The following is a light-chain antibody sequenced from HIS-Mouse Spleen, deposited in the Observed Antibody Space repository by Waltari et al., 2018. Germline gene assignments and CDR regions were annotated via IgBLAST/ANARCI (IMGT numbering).Light chain of an antibody. J-gene: IGLJ3*02. Sequence: QSALTQPASVSGSPGQSITISCTGTSSYVGGYNYVSWYQQHPGKAPKLMIYDVSNRPSGVSNRFSGSKSGNTASLTISGLQAEDEADYYCSSYTSSSTLDWVFGGGTKLTVL. V-gene: IGLV2-14*03. CDR2: DVS. CDR3: SSYTSSSTLDWV. CDR1: SSYVGGYNY.